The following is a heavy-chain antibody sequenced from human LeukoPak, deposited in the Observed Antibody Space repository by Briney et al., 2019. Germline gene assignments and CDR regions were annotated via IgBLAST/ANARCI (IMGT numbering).Heavy chain of an antibody. CDR3: ASRTVNYYYYYMDV. CDR1: GGSFSGYY. J-gene: IGHJ6*03. Sequence: SETPSLTCAVYGGSFSGYYWSWIRQPPGKGLEWIGEINHSRSTNYNPSLKSRVTISVDTSKNQFSLKLSSVTAADTAVYYCASRTVNYYYYYMDVWGKGTTVTVSS. D-gene: IGHD1-14*01. V-gene: IGHV4-34*01. CDR2: INHSRST.